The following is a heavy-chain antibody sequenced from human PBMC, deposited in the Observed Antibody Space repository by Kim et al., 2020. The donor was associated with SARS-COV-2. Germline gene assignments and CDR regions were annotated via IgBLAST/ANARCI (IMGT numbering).Heavy chain of an antibody. Sequence: SETLSLTCTVSGGSVSSGSYYWSWIRQPPGKGLEWIAYIYYSGSTNYNPSLKSRVTISVDTSKNQFSLKLYSVTAADTAVYYCARTPPSSGHYGMDVWGQGTTGTVSS. CDR3: ARTPPSSGHYGMDV. D-gene: IGHD6-19*01. J-gene: IGHJ6*02. CDR2: IYYSGST. CDR1: GGSVSSGSYY. V-gene: IGHV4-61*01.